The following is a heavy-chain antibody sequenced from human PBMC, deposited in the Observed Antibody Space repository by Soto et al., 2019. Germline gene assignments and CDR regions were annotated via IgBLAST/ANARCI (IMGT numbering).Heavy chain of an antibody. CDR2: MNPNSGNT. Sequence: QVQLVQSGAEVKKPGASVKVSCKASGYTFTSYDINWVRQATGQGLEWMGWMNPNSGNTGYAQKFKGRVTMTRNTSISTAYMELSSLRSEDTAVYYCARVLLWFGELLSLGAVDYWGQGTLVTVSS. J-gene: IGHJ4*02. CDR3: ARVLLWFGELLSLGAVDY. V-gene: IGHV1-8*01. D-gene: IGHD3-10*01. CDR1: GYTFTSYD.